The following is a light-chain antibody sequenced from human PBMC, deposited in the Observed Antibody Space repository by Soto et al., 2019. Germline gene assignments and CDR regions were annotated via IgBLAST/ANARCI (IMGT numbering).Light chain of an antibody. CDR3: SSYTSSSTLGI. Sequence: QSALTQPASVSGSPGQSITISCTGTSSDIGGYNYVSWYQQHPGKAPKLMIYEVNNRPSGVSSRFSGSKSDNTASLTISGLQAEDEADYYCSSYTSSSTLGIFGGGTKLTVL. J-gene: IGLJ2*01. CDR1: SSDIGGYNY. V-gene: IGLV2-14*01. CDR2: EVN.